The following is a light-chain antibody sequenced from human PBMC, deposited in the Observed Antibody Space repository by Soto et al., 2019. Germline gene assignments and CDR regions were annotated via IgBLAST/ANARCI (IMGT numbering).Light chain of an antibody. CDR1: SSDVGGHNY. CDR2: EVT. J-gene: IGLJ1*01. CDR3: SSYTFTSTIYV. Sequence: QSVLTQPASVSGSPGQSITISCTGTSSDVGGHNYVSWYQQHPGKAPKLMIYEVTNRPSGVSNRFSGSKSGNTASLTISGLQDEDEADYYCSSYTFTSTIYVFGTGTKVTVL. V-gene: IGLV2-14*01.